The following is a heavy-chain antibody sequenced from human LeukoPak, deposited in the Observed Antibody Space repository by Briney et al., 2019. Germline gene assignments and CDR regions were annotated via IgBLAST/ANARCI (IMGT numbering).Heavy chain of an antibody. J-gene: IGHJ6*04. CDR1: GGSISSAGYY. V-gene: IGHV4-31*03. Sequence: SETLSLTCTVSGGSISSAGYYWSWIRQHPGKGLEWSGYIYYSGSTYYNPSLKSRVTISLDTYKNQFSLKLSSVTAAEPAAYYCARESITLVRGAISDGMDVWGKGKTVTVSS. D-gene: IGHD3-10*01. CDR3: ARESITLVRGAISDGMDV. CDR2: IYYSGST.